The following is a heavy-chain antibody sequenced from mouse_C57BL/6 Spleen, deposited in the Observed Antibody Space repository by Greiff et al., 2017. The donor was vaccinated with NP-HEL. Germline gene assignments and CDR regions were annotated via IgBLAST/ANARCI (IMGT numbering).Heavy chain of an antibody. CDR1: GFNIKDYY. CDR2: IDPEDGET. Sequence: EVKLMESGAELVKPGASVKLSCTASGFNIKDYYMHWVKQRPEQGLEWIGRIDPEDGETKYAPNFPGKATITADTSSNTAYLQLSSLTSEDTAVYYCARGITTDEFDYWGQGTTLTVSS. CDR3: ARGITTDEFDY. J-gene: IGHJ2*01. V-gene: IGHV14-2*01. D-gene: IGHD1-1*01.